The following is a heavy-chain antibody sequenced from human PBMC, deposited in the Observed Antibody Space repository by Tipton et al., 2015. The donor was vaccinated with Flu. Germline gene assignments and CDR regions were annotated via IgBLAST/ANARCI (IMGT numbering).Heavy chain of an antibody. CDR3: TRGVQGRRAPCRFDS. Sequence: TLSLTCSVSGDSISSYYWTWVRQSPGKGLEWLGYMHYTGRTNQNPSLRSRVPFSVDTANNHSALKLTSVTAADTAGYYCTRGVQGRRAPCRFDSWGQGILGTVS. V-gene: IGHV4-59*01. CDR1: GDSISSYY. CDR2: MHYTGRT. D-gene: IGHD3-10*02. J-gene: IGHJ4*02.